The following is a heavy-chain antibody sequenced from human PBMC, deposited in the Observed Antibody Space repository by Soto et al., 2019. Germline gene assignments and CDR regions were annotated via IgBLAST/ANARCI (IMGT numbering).Heavy chain of an antibody. CDR2: VTGSGGQI. V-gene: IGHV3-23*01. CDR1: GFTISTYA. J-gene: IGHJ4*02. Sequence: GGSLRLSCAASGFTISTYAMTWVRQSPGKGLECVSGVTGSGGQIHHADPVKGRFTISTANSTNTLSLHMSSLREEDTALYYCAQDALYNDALWLMDSRGPGTLVTVSS. CDR3: AQDALYNDALWLMDS. D-gene: IGHD1-1*01.